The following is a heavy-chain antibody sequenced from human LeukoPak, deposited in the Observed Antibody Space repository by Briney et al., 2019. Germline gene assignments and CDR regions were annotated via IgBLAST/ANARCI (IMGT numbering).Heavy chain of an antibody. CDR2: IWYDGSNK. Sequence: GGSLRLSCAGSGFTFSTYGIHWVRQAPGKGLEWVALIWYDGSNKYYADSVKGRFTISRDNSKNTLYLQMNSLRVEDTAVYYCARPQFLGYYYGMDVWGQGTTVTVSS. CDR1: GFTFSTYG. CDR3: ARPQFLGYYYGMDV. V-gene: IGHV3-33*01. D-gene: IGHD3-3*01. J-gene: IGHJ6*02.